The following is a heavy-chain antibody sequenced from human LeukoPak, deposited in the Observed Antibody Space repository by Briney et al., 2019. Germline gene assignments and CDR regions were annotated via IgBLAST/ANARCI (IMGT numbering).Heavy chain of an antibody. CDR3: ARADIAAAGKGFDY. V-gene: IGHV1-8*01. Sequence: ASVKVSCKASGYTFTSYDINWVRQATGQGLEWMGWMNPNSGNTGYAQKFQGRVTMTRNTSISTAYMELSSLRSEDTAVYYCARADIAAAGKGFDYWGQGTLVTVSS. CDR2: MNPNSGNT. D-gene: IGHD6-13*01. CDR1: GYTFTSYD. J-gene: IGHJ4*02.